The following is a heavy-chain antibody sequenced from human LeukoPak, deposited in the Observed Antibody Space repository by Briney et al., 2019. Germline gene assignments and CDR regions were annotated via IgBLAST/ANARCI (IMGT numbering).Heavy chain of an antibody. CDR2: IYYSGST. V-gene: IGHV4-59*12. CDR1: GGSISSYY. Sequence: SETLSLTCTVSGGSISSYYWSWIRQPPGKGLEWIGYIYYSGSTSYNPSLKSRVTILVDTSKNQFSLKLSSVTAADTAVYYCARGNSGSYHYWGQGTLVTVSS. D-gene: IGHD1-26*01. CDR3: ARGNSGSYHY. J-gene: IGHJ4*02.